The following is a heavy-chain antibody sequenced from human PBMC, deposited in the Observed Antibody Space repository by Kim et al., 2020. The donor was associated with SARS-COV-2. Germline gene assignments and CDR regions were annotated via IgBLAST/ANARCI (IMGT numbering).Heavy chain of an antibody. J-gene: IGHJ4*02. V-gene: IGHV3-73*01. CDR3: TRQDYDILTGYYM. D-gene: IGHD3-9*01. Sequence: YAASVKGRFTISRDDSKNTAYLQMNSLKTEDTAVYYCTRQDYDILTGYYMWGQGTLVTVSS.